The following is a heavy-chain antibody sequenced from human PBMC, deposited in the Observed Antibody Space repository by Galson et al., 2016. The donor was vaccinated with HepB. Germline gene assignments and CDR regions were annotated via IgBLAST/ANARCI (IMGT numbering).Heavy chain of an antibody. V-gene: IGHV3-23*01. J-gene: IGHJ4*01. CDR3: AKDGDDFYGSGSYQTYFDS. D-gene: IGHD3-10*01. Sequence: SLRLSCAASGFTFSDYAMTWVRQAPGKGLEWVSAITGVSGSIFYADAVQGRFVISRDNSKNTLYLQMDSLRAEDTAVYYCAKDGDDFYGSGSYQTYFDSWGQGTLVTVSS. CDR2: ITGVSGSI. CDR1: GFTFSDYA.